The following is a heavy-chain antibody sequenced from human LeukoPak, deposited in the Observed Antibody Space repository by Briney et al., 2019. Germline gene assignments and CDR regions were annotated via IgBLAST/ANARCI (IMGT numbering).Heavy chain of an antibody. CDR3: ARVSSLYAFDI. CDR1: GFTFSSYA. Sequence: GGSLRLSCAAYGFTFSSYAMHWVRQAPGKGLEWVAVISYDGSNKYYADSVKGRFTISRDNSKNTLYLQMNSLRAEDTAVYYCARVSSLYAFDIWGQGTMVTVSS. CDR2: ISYDGSNK. J-gene: IGHJ3*02. V-gene: IGHV3-30-3*01.